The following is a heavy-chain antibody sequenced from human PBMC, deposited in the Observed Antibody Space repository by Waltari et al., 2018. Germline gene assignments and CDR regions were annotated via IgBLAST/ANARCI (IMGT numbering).Heavy chain of an antibody. CDR2: ISSSSSYI. CDR3: ARDRLGPDYYMDV. Sequence: EVQLVESGGGLGKPGGSLRLSCAASGSTFISYSMTGVSQAPGKGLEWVSSISSSSSYIYYADSVKGRFTISRDNAKNSLYLQMNSLRAEDTAVYYCARDRLGPDYYMDVWGKGTTVTVSS. CDR1: GSTFISYS. V-gene: IGHV3-21*01. D-gene: IGHD7-27*01. J-gene: IGHJ6*03.